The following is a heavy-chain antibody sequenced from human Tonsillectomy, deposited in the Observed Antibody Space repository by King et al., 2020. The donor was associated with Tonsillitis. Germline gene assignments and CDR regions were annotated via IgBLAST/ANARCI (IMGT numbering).Heavy chain of an antibody. CDR1: GFTFSSYS. J-gene: IGHJ6*03. CDR3: AREEGGWSNIGYCYYMDV. Sequence: VQLVESGGGLVKPGGSLRLSCAASGFTFSSYSMNWVRQGPGKGLEWVSSISSSSSHTYYADSLKGRFTISRDNAKNSLYLQMNSLRAEDTAVYYCAREEGGWSNIGYCYYMDVWGKGTTVTVSS. D-gene: IGHD6-19*01. V-gene: IGHV3-21*01. CDR2: ISSSSSHT.